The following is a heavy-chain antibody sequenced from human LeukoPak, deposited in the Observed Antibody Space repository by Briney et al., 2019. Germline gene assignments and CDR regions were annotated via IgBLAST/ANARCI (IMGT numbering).Heavy chain of an antibody. CDR2: IKQDGSEK. D-gene: IGHD3-16*01. CDR1: GFTFSSYG. Sequence: GRSLRLSCAASGFTFSSYGMHWVRQAPGKGLEWVANIKQDGSEKYYVDSVKGRFTISRDNAKNSLYLQMNSLRAEDTAVYYCAGDGSWGSWGQGTLVTVSS. V-gene: IGHV3-7*01. J-gene: IGHJ4*02. CDR3: AGDGSWGS.